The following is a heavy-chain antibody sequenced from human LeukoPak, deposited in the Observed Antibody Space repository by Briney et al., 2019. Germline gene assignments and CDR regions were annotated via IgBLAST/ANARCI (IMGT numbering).Heavy chain of an antibody. CDR3: AKDRLLRGAMVDYFDY. CDR2: ISYDGSNK. J-gene: IGHJ4*02. Sequence: GRSLRLSCAASGFTFSSYGMHWVRQAPGKGLEWVAVISYDGSNKYYADSVKGRFTISRDNSKNTLYLQMNSLRAEDTAVYYCAKDRLLRGAMVDYFDYWGQGTLVTVSS. D-gene: IGHD5-18*01. V-gene: IGHV3-30*18. CDR1: GFTFSSYG.